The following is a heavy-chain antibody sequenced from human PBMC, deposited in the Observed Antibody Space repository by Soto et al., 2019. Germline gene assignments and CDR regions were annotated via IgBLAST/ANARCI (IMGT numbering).Heavy chain of an antibody. D-gene: IGHD3-22*01. CDR3: AKDRQFRSYYESAGHYND. CDR1: GFTFRNQD. J-gene: IGHJ4*02. CDR2: ISGRGGVT. Sequence: EVQLLGSGGGLVQPGGSLRLTCVGSGFTFRNQDMRWVRQAPGKGLEWASGISGRGGVTYYADSVKGRFTISRDNSKNTLYLQMNNLRANDTAVYYCAKDRQFRSYYESAGHYNDWGQGTLVTVSS. V-gene: IGHV3-23*01.